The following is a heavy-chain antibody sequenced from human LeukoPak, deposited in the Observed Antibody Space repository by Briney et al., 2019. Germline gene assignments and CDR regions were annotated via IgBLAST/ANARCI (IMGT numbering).Heavy chain of an antibody. D-gene: IGHD6-13*01. CDR2: INHSGST. Sequence: SETLSLTCAVYGGSFNGYYWSWIRQPPGKGLEWIGEINHSGSTNYSPSLKSRVTLSVDTSKNQFSLKLSSVTAADTAVYYCARVTGYVMEDYFDYWGQGTLVTVSS. CDR3: ARVTGYVMEDYFDY. J-gene: IGHJ4*02. V-gene: IGHV4-34*01. CDR1: GGSFNGYY.